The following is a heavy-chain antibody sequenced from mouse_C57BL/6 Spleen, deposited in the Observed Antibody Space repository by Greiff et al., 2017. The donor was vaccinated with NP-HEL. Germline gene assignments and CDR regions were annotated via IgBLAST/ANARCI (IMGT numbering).Heavy chain of an antibody. D-gene: IGHD2-1*01. CDR2: INPNNGGT. CDR3: ARKGYGNPHYFDY. CDR1: GYTFTDYY. J-gene: IGHJ2*01. Sequence: VQLQQSGPELVKPGASVKISCKASGYTFTDYYMNWVKQSHGKSLEWIGDINPNNGGTSYNQKFKGKATLTVDKSSSTAYMELRSLTSEDSAVYYCARKGYGNPHYFDYWGQGTTLTVSS. V-gene: IGHV1-26*01.